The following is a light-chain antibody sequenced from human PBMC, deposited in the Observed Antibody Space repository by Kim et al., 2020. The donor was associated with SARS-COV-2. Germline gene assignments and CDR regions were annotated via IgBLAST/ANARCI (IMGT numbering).Light chain of an antibody. J-gene: IGLJ1*01. CDR2: EVN. CDR3: SSYAPSSSYV. CDR1: SSDVGSYNL. V-gene: IGLV2-23*02. Sequence: GQSITISCAGTSSDVGSYNLVSWYQQHPGKAPKLMISEVNKRPSGVSNRFSGSKSGNTASLTISGLQAEDEADYYCSSYAPSSSYVFGTGTKVTVL.